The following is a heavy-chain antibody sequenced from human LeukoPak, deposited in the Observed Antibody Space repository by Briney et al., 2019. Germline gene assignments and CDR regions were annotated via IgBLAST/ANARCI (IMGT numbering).Heavy chain of an antibody. V-gene: IGHV3-30*18. CDR2: ISYDGSNN. J-gene: IGHJ4*02. D-gene: IGHD3-22*01. CDR1: GFTFSSYG. Sequence: PGGSLRLSCAASGFTFSSYGMHWVRQAPGKGLEWVAVISYDGSNNYYADSVKGRFTISRDNSKNTLYLQMNSLRAEDTAVYYCAKDLESYYYDSSGPGEYWGQGTLVTVSS. CDR3: AKDLESYYYDSSGPGEY.